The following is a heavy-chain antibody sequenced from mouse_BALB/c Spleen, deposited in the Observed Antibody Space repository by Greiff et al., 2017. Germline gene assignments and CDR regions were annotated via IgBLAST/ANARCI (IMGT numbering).Heavy chain of an antibody. J-gene: IGHJ1*01. Sequence: QVQLKQSAAELARPGASVKMSCKASGYTFTSYTMHWVKQRPGQGLEWIGYINPSSGYTEYNQKFKDKTTLTADKSSSTAYMQLSSLTSEDSAVYYCASDYYGSSSYWYFDVWGAGTTVTVSS. CDR3: ASDYYGSSSYWYFDV. V-gene: IGHV1-4*02. D-gene: IGHD1-1*01. CDR2: INPSSGYT. CDR1: GYTFTSYT.